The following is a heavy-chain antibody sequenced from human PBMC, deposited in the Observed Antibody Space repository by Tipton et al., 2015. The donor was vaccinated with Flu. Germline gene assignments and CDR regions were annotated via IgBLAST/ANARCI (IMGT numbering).Heavy chain of an antibody. D-gene: IGHD3-22*01. Sequence: TLSLTCTVSGGSISSSSYYWGWTRQPPGKGLEWIGSIYYSGSTYYNPSLKSRVTISVDTSKNQFSLKLSSVTAADTAVYYCASDYYDSSVNGWFDPWGQGTLVTVSS. J-gene: IGHJ5*02. CDR3: ASDYYDSSVNGWFDP. V-gene: IGHV4-39*07. CDR2: IYYSGST. CDR1: GGSISSSSYY.